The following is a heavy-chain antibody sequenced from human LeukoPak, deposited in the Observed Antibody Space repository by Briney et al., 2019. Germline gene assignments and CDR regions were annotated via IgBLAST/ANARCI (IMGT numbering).Heavy chain of an antibody. CDR1: GGSFSGYY. D-gene: IGHD2-2*01. J-gene: IGHJ6*02. Sequence: PSETLSLTCAVYGGSFSGYYWSWIRQPPGKGLEWIGEINHSGSTNYNPSLKSRVTISVDTSKNQFSLKLSSVTAADTAVYYCARDPYVWVPAATLHYYYGMDVWGQGTTVTVSS. V-gene: IGHV4-34*01. CDR2: INHSGST. CDR3: ARDPYVWVPAATLHYYYGMDV.